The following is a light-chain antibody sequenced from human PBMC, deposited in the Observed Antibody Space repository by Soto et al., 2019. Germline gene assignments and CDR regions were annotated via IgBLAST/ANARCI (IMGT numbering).Light chain of an antibody. V-gene: IGLV2-14*01. CDR1: SSDVGGYNY. CDR2: NVS. J-gene: IGLJ3*02. CDR3: SSYTSSSTWV. Sequence: QSALTQPASVSGSPGQSITISCTGTSSDVGGYNYVSWYQQHPGKAPKVMIYNVSNRPSGVSNRFSGSKSVNTASLTISGLQAEYEADYYCSSYTSSSTWVFGGGTKLTVL.